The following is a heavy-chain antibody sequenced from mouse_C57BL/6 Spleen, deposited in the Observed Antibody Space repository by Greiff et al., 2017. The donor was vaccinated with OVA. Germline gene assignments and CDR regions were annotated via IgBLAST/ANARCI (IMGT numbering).Heavy chain of an antibody. J-gene: IGHJ4*01. Sequence: VTLMESGPGLVAPSQSLSITCTVSGFSLTSYGVHWVRQPPGKGLEWLVVIWSDGSTTYNSALKSRLSISKDNSKSQVFLKMNSLQTDDTAMYYCARDYYYGSDYYAMDYWGQGTSVTVSS. CDR2: IWSDGST. CDR3: ARDYYYGSDYYAMDY. D-gene: IGHD1-1*01. CDR1: GFSLTSYG. V-gene: IGHV2-6*03.